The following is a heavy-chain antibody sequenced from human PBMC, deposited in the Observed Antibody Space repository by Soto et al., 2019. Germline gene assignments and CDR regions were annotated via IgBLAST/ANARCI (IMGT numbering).Heavy chain of an antibody. J-gene: IGHJ6*02. CDR2: IWYDGSNK. CDR3: ARGNYDVWSGYYVSGMDV. D-gene: IGHD3-3*01. CDR1: GFTFSSYG. Sequence: QVQLVESGGGVVQPGRSLRLSCAASGFTFSSYGMHWVRQAPGKGLEWVAVIWYDGSNKYYADSVKGRFTISRDNSKNTLYLQMNSLRAEDTAVYYCARGNYDVWSGYYVSGMDVWGQGTTVTVAS. V-gene: IGHV3-33*01.